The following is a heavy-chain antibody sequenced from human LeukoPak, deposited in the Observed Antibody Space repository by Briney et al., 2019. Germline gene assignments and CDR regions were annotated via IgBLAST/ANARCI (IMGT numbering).Heavy chain of an antibody. D-gene: IGHD3-10*01. J-gene: IGHJ5*02. CDR1: GYTFTSYA. CDR2: MNPNSGNT. CDR3: ARAGGSGSYYLYNWFDP. V-gene: IGHV1-8*02. Sequence: ASVKVSCKASGYTFTSYAMNWVRQAPGQGLEWMGWMNPNSGNTGYAQKFQGRVTMTRNTSISTAYMELSSLRSEDTAVYYCARAGGSGSYYLYNWFDPWGQGTLVTVSS.